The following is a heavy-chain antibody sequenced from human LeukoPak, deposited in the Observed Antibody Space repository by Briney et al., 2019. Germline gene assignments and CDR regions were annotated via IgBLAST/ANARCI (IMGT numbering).Heavy chain of an antibody. D-gene: IGHD3-22*01. V-gene: IGHV1-69*04. CDR2: IIPILGIA. Sequence: SVKVSCKASGYTFTGYYMHWVRQAPGQGLEWMGRIIPILGIANYAQKFQGRVTITADKSTSTAYMELSSLRSEDTAVYYCARGRVVVSPFDYWGQGTLVTVSS. CDR3: ARGRVVVSPFDY. J-gene: IGHJ4*02. CDR1: GYTFTGYY.